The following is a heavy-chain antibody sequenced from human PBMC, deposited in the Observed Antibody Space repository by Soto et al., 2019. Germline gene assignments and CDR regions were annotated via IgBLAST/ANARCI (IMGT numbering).Heavy chain of an antibody. CDR1: GYTFTSYG. J-gene: IGHJ4*02. V-gene: IGHV1-18*01. CDR2: ITTDKGKT. CDR3: ANRSPAFDY. Sequence: QVQLVQSGPEVKKPGASVKVSCKTSGYTFTSYGISWVRQAPGQGLEWMGWITTDKGKTTYAQKFQGRVTMPTDTSTSTAYMEMRSLRSDDTAVYYCANRSPAFDYWGQGTLVTVSS.